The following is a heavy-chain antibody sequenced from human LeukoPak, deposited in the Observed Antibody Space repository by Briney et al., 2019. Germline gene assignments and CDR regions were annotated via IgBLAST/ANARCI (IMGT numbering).Heavy chain of an antibody. CDR1: GYTFTSYG. Sequence: EASVKVSCKASGYTFTSYGISWVRQAPGQGLEWMGWISAYNGNTNYAQKLQGRVTMTTDTSTSTAYMELRSLRSDDTAVYYCARDGSTVTTSESDYWGQGTLVTVSS. CDR3: ARDGSTVTTSESDY. J-gene: IGHJ4*02. D-gene: IGHD4-17*01. CDR2: ISAYNGNT. V-gene: IGHV1-18*01.